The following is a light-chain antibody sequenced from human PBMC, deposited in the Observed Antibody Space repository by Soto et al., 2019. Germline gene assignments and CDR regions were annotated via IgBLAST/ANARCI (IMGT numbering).Light chain of an antibody. V-gene: IGKV1-12*01. Sequence: DIQMTQSPSSVSASVGDRVTITCRASQRISSWVDWYQQKPGKAPKLLIYTASRLQSGVPSRFSGSGSETDFTLTITSLQPEDFATYYCQQAHSFPVTFGQGTRLDIK. CDR1: QRISSW. CDR3: QQAHSFPVT. CDR2: TAS. J-gene: IGKJ5*01.